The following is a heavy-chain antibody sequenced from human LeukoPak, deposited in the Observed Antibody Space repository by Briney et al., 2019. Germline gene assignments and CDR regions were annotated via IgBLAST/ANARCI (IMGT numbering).Heavy chain of an antibody. Sequence: ASVKVSCKASGYTFTSYGISWVRQAPGQGLEWMGWIGAYNGNTNYAQKLQGRVTMTTDTSTSTAYMELRSLRSDDTAVYYCARGGYCSSTSCYHDAFDIWGQGTMVTVSS. CDR3: ARGGYCSSTSCYHDAFDI. CDR1: GYTFTSYG. V-gene: IGHV1-18*01. D-gene: IGHD2-2*01. CDR2: IGAYNGNT. J-gene: IGHJ3*02.